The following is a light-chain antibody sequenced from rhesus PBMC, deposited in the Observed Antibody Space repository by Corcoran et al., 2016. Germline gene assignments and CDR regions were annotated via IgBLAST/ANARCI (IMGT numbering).Light chain of an antibody. CDR1: PGISSY. J-gene: IGKJ4*01. CDR3: QQYNNAPPT. V-gene: IGKV1-37*01. CDR2: YAS. Sequence: DIQMTQSPSFLSASVGDTVTITCRASPGISSYLAWYPQKPGKAPKPLMYYASNLESGDPSRFSGSGSWTEITLTISSLQPEDFTTYYCQQYNNAPPTFGGGTKVEIK.